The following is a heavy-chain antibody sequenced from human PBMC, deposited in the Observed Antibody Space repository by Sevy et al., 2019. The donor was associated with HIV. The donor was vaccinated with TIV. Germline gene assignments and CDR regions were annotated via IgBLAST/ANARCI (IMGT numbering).Heavy chain of an antibody. CDR2: IYPVDFDN. CDR3: ARQYYGSRSYYNCFSDY. V-gene: IGHV5-51*01. Sequence: GESLKISCKGSGYRFTSYWIGWVRQMPGKGLGWMGIIYPVDFDNRYNPSFQGQVTISVDKSIKTAYLQWGSLKASDTAMNYVARQYYGSRSYYNCFSDYWGQGTLVTVSS. D-gene: IGHD3-10*01. J-gene: IGHJ4*02. CDR1: GYRFTSYW.